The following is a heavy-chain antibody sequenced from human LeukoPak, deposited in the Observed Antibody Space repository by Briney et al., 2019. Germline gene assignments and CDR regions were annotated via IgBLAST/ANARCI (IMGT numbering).Heavy chain of an antibody. J-gene: IGHJ4*02. CDR3: VRDDSRYSGSPDY. D-gene: IGHD1-26*01. CDR1: GFTFSSYW. V-gene: IGHV3-7*01. Sequence: PGGSLRLSCAASGFTFSSYWMSWVRQAPGKGLEWVANIKEDGSETYYVDSVKGRFTISRDNAKNSLYLQINRLRAEDTAVYYCVRDDSRYSGSPDYWGQGTLVTV. CDR2: IKEDGSET.